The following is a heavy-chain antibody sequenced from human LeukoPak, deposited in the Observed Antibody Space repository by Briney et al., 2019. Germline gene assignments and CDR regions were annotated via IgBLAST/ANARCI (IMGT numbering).Heavy chain of an antibody. CDR3: AREVTSDSSGYDAFLI. CDR1: GFSFSNYE. Sequence: GGSLRLSCTASGFSFSNYEMDWVRQAPGKGLEWVSYISSGGGTIFYADSVKGRFTISRDNAKNSMYLQMSSLRAEDTAVYYCAREVTSDSSGYDAFLIWGQGTPVTVSS. D-gene: IGHD3-22*01. CDR2: ISSGGGTI. V-gene: IGHV3-48*03. J-gene: IGHJ3*02.